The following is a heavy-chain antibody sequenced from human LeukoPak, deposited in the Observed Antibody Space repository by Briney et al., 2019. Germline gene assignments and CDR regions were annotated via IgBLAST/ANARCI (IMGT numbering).Heavy chain of an antibody. D-gene: IGHD5-12*01. CDR1: GGSMSSYY. CDR2: ISYSGGT. J-gene: IGHJ5*02. Sequence: SETLSLTCTVSGGSMSSYYWSWIRQPPGKGLEWIGHISYSGGTNYNPSLKSRVTISVDTSKNQFSLKLSSVTAADTAVYYCARGRGDIVATKVNWFDPWGQGTLVTVSS. V-gene: IGHV4-59*08. CDR3: ARGRGDIVATKVNWFDP.